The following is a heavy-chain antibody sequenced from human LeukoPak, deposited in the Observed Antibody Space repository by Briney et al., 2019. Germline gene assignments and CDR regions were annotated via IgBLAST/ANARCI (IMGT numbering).Heavy chain of an antibody. CDR3: ARGATSLSYFDS. J-gene: IGHJ4*02. D-gene: IGHD2/OR15-2a*01. CDR1: GGSISTYY. V-gene: IGHV4-59*01. Sequence: SETLSLTCTVSGGSISTYYWSWIRQPPRKGLEWIGYIYYSGSTNYNPSLKSRVTISVDTSKNQFSLKLSSVTAADTAVYYCARGATSLSYFDSRGQGTLVTVSS. CDR2: IYYSGST.